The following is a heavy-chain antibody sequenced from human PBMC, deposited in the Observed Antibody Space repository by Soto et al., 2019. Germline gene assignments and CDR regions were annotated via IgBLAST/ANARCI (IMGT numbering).Heavy chain of an antibody. V-gene: IGHV4-31*03. Sequence: TLSLTCTVSGGSISSGGYYWSWIRQQPGKSQEWIGYIYYSGSTYYNTSLKSRVTISVDTSKNQFSLKLSSVTAADTAVYYCARVRSSYDILTGYYRYYFDYWGQGTLVTVSS. D-gene: IGHD3-9*01. CDR2: IYYSGST. CDR3: ARVRSSYDILTGYYRYYFDY. J-gene: IGHJ4*02. CDR1: GGSISSGGYY.